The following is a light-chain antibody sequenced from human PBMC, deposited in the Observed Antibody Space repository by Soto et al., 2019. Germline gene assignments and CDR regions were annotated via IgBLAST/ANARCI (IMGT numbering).Light chain of an antibody. CDR1: SSNIGRNT. J-gene: IGLJ1*01. CDR3: AAWDDSLNAYV. V-gene: IGLV1-44*01. CDR2: NNG. Sequence: QSVLPQPPSASGTPGQRVSISCSGSSSNIGRNTVNWYQQFPGTTPKLLIYNNGQRPSGVPDRFSGSKSGTSASLAIIGLQSEDESDYYCAAWDDSLNAYVFGTGTKLTVL.